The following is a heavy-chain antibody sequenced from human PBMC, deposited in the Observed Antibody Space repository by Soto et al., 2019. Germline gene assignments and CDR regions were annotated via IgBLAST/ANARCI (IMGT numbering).Heavy chain of an antibody. J-gene: IGHJ4*02. CDR1: GFTFSNYA. Sequence: EVQLLDSGGGLVQPGGSLRLSCAASGFTFSNYAMNWVRQAPGKGLEWVSAISGSSTGTDYADSVKGRFTISRDNSKNTIYIQMNSLRAEDTADNYCAKVPLPPYYFDYWGQGTLVTVSS. CDR3: AKVPLPPYYFDY. V-gene: IGHV3-23*01. CDR2: ISGSSTGT.